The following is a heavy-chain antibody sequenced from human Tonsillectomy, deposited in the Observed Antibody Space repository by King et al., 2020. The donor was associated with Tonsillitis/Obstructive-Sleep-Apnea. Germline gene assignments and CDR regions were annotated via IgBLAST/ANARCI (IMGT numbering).Heavy chain of an antibody. CDR1: GYSFTNYW. Sequence: VQLVESGAEVKKPGESLKISCKGSGYSFTNYWIGWVRQMPGKGLEWMGIIYPGDSDTRYSPSFQGQVTISADKSISTAYLQWSSLKASDTAMYYCSMYYVLRYFAPPDYGGQGTLVTVSS. CDR2: IYPGDSDT. CDR3: SMYYVLRYFAPPDY. J-gene: IGHJ4*02. D-gene: IGHD3-9*01. V-gene: IGHV5-51*01.